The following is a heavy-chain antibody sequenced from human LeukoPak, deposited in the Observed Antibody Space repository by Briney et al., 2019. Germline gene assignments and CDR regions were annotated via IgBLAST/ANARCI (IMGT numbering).Heavy chain of an antibody. CDR2: IIPIFGTA. CDR3: ATPGGLYGGNSGGDY. D-gene: IGHD4-23*01. Sequence: AASVKVSCKASGGTFSSYAISWVRQAPGQGLEWMGRIIPIFGTANYAQKFQGRVTITTDESTSTAYMELSSLRSEDTAVYYCATPGGLYGGNSGGDYWGQGTLVTVSS. CDR1: GGTFSSYA. J-gene: IGHJ4*02. V-gene: IGHV1-69*05.